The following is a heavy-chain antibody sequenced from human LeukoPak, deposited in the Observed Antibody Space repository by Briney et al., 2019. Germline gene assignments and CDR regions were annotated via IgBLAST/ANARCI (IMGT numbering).Heavy chain of an antibody. V-gene: IGHV4-4*07. J-gene: IGHJ4*02. CDR1: GGSISSYY. CDR3: ARDDITIFGVVLYGEDY. CDR2: IYTSGST. D-gene: IGHD3-3*01. Sequence: PSETLSLTCTVSGGSISSYYWSWIRQPAGKGLEWIGRIYTSGSTNYNPSLKSRVTISVDKSKNQFSLKLSSVTAADTAVYYCARDDITIFGVVLYGEDYWGQGTLVTVSS.